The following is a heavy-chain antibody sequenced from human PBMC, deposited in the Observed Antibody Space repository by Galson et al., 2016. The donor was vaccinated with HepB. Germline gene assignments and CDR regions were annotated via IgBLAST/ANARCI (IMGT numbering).Heavy chain of an antibody. D-gene: IGHD6-13*01. V-gene: IGHV3-48*02. CDR3: ARAGSSWYCDY. CDR1: GFTFSKYA. Sequence: SLRLSCAASGFTFSKYAMTWVRQAPGKGLEWVSSLGSGTYYADSVKGRFTISRDNAKNSLYLQMNSLRDEDTAVYYCARAGSSWYCDYWGQGTLVTVSS. J-gene: IGHJ4*02. CDR2: LGSGT.